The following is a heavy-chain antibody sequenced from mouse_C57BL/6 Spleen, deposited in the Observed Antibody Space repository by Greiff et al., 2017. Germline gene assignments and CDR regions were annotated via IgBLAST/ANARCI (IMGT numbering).Heavy chain of an antibody. Sequence: EVKLMESGGGLVKPGGSLKLSCAASGFTFSSYTMSWVRQTPEKRLEWVATISGGGGNTYYPDSVKGRFTIARDNAKNTLYLQMSSLRSEDTALYYCARHNWEDYFDYWGQGTTLTVSS. J-gene: IGHJ2*01. CDR1: GFTFSSYT. CDR2: ISGGGGNT. V-gene: IGHV5-9*01. CDR3: ARHNWEDYFDY. D-gene: IGHD4-1*01.